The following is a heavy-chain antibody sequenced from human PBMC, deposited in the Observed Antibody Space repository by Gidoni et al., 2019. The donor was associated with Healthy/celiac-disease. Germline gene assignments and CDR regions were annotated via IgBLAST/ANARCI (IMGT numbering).Heavy chain of an antibody. CDR1: GFTFSSYA. CDR3: AVSWYRYYYYYGMDV. D-gene: IGHD6-13*01. CDR2: ISGSGGST. V-gene: IGHV3-23*01. J-gene: IGHJ6*02. Sequence: EVQLLESGGGLVQPGGSLRLSCAASGFTFSSYAMSWVRQAPGKGLEWVSAISGSGGSTYYADSVKGRFTISRDNSKNTLYLQMNSLRAEDTAVYYCAVSWYRYYYYYGMDVWGQGTTVTVSS.